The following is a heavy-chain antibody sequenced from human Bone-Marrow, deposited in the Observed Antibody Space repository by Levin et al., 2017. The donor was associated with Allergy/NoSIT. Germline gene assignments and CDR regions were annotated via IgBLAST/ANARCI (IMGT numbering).Heavy chain of an antibody. V-gene: IGHV3-21*01. CDR2: ISTDSSKM. CDR3: ARDMGYYSMDV. J-gene: IGHJ6*03. CDR1: GFTFSSYS. D-gene: IGHD3-10*01. Sequence: GESLKISCAASGFTFSSYSINWVRQAPGKGLEWVSFISTDSSKMYYTDSVKGRFTVSRDNAKNSLHLQMNSLRAEDTAVYYCARDMGYYSMDVWGKGTTVTVSS.